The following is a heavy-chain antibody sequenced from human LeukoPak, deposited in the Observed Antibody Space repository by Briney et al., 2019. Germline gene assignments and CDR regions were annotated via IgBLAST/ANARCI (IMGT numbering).Heavy chain of an antibody. V-gene: IGHV1-46*01. D-gene: IGHD5-18*01. J-gene: IGHJ4*02. CDR1: GYTFTSYY. Sequence: GASVKVSCKASGYTFTSYYMHWVRQAPGQGLEWMGLINPSGGSTSYAQKFQGRVTMTRDTSTSTVYMELSSLRSEDTAVYYCARVVPDPGYSYGYGYFDYWGQGTLVTVSS. CDR3: ARVVPDPGYSYGYGYFDY. CDR2: INPSGGST.